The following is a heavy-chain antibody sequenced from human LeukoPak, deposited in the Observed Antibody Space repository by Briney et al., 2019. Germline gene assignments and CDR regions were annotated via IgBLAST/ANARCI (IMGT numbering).Heavy chain of an antibody. CDR1: GGSISSYY. J-gene: IGHJ5*02. CDR2: IYYSGST. D-gene: IGHD2-15*01. Sequence: SETLSLTCTVSGGSISSYYRSWIRQPPGKGLEWIGSIYYSGSTYYNPSLKSRVTISVDTSKNQFSLKLSSVTAADTAVYYCARDYGYCSGGSCYSAPWGQGTLVTVSS. V-gene: IGHV4-39*07. CDR3: ARDYGYCSGGSCYSAP.